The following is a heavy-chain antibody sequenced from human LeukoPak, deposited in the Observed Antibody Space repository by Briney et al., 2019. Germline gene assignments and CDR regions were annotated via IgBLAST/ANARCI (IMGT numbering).Heavy chain of an antibody. CDR2: IKQDGSEK. V-gene: IGHV3-7*01. D-gene: IGHD1-26*01. CDR1: GFTFSSYW. J-gene: IGHJ4*02. CDR3: VRGEAHDS. Sequence: GGSLRLSCAASGFTFSSYWMSWVRQAPGKGLEWLANIKQDGSEKYYVDSVKGRFTISRDNAKNTVYLQMDSLRTEDTAVYYCVRGEAHDSWGQGTLITVS.